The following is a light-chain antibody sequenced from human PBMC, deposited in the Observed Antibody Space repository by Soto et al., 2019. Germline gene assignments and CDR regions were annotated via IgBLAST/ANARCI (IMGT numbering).Light chain of an antibody. CDR3: QQYGNSPQT. CDR2: GAS. Sequence: EIVLTQSPGTLSLSPGEGVTLSCRASQSVNNNYLGWYQQKPGQAPRLLIYGASSRATGIPDRFSGSGSGTDFTLTISRLEPEDFAVYYCQQYGNSPQTFGQGTKLEIK. CDR1: QSVNNNY. V-gene: IGKV3-20*01. J-gene: IGKJ2*01.